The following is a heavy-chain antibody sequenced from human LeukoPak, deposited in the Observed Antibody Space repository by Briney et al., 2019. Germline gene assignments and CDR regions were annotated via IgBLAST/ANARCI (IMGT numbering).Heavy chain of an antibody. CDR1: GFTFSSYE. D-gene: IGHD3-3*01. CDR3: ARAPSEVGGYYPEYFRH. Sequence: GGSLRLSCAASGFTFSSYEMNWVRQAPGKGLEWVSYISSSGSTIYYADSVKGRFTISRDNAKNSLYLQMNSLRAEDTAVYYCARAPSEVGGYYPEYFRHWGQGTLVTASS. J-gene: IGHJ1*01. V-gene: IGHV3-48*03. CDR2: ISSSGSTI.